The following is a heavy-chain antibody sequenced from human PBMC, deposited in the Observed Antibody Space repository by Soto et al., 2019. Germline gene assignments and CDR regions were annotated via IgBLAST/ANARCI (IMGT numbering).Heavy chain of an antibody. V-gene: IGHV4-4*02. J-gene: IGHJ4*02. CDR1: GGSISSSNW. CDR3: ARWRVGQQLAGLDY. CDR2: IYHSGST. D-gene: IGHD6-13*01. Sequence: SETLSLTCAVSGGSISSSNWWSWVRQPPGKGLEWIGEIYHSGSTNYNPSLKSRVTISVDKSKNQFSLKLSSVTAADTAVYYCARWRVGQQLAGLDYWGQGTLVTVSS.